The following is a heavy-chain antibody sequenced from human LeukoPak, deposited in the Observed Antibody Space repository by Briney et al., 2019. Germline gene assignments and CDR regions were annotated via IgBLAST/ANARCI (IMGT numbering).Heavy chain of an antibody. D-gene: IGHD6-13*01. V-gene: IGHV1-18*01. CDR1: GYTFTSYG. CDR3: ARSSYSSNWYGNNNWFDP. J-gene: IGHJ5*02. Sequence: GASVKVSCKASGYTFTSYGITWVRQAPGQGLEWMGWINAYNANTNYAQKFQGRVTMTTDTSTSTAYMALRSLRSDDTAVYYCARSSYSSNWYGNNNWFDPWGQGTLVTVSS. CDR2: INAYNANT.